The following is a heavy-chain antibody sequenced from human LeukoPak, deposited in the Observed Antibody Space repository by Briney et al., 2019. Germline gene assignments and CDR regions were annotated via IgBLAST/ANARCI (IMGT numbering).Heavy chain of an antibody. Sequence: GGSLRVSCAGSGFSISRYGMHWVRQPPGKGLEWVAFTRYDGSNKHFADSVKGRFTISRDNSKNTLYLQMQRLRLEDSAIYYCAKDLFGDYVWGTYRAIDTWGQGTLVTVSS. CDR3: AKDLFGDYVWGTYRAIDT. J-gene: IGHJ4*02. CDR2: TRYDGSNK. CDR1: GFSISRYG. V-gene: IGHV3-30*02. D-gene: IGHD3-16*02.